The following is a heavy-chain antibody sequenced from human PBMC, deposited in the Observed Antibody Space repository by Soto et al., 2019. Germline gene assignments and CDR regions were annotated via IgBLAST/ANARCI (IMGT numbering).Heavy chain of an antibody. CDR1: GYTFTSYA. J-gene: IGHJ4*02. V-gene: IGHV1-3*01. Sequence: ASVKVSCKASGYTFTSYAMHWVRQAPGQRLEWVGWINAGNGNTKYSQKFQGRVTITRDTSASTAYMELSSLRSEDTAVYYCAREMYCTNGVCYTYFDYWGQGTLVTVSS. D-gene: IGHD2-8*01. CDR3: AREMYCTNGVCYTYFDY. CDR2: INAGNGNT.